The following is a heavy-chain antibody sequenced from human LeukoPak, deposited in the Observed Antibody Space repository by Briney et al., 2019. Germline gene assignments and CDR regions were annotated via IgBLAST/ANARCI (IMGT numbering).Heavy chain of an antibody. J-gene: IGHJ4*02. CDR3: AKFVHLDYYDSSGYSDY. CDR2: ISGRGDYT. D-gene: IGHD3-22*01. Sequence: PEGSLRLSCAASGFAFGSYAMSWVRQAPGKGLEWVSGISGRGDYTYYADSVKGRFTISRDNSRNTLYLQMNSLRAEDTAVYYCAKFVHLDYYDSSGYSDYWGQGTLVTVSS. V-gene: IGHV3-23*01. CDR1: GFAFGSYA.